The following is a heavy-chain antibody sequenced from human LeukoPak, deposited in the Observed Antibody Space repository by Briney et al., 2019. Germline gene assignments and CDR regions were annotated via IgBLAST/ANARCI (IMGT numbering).Heavy chain of an antibody. J-gene: IGHJ4*02. CDR3: VEGGAPSYYDGSGDAYFDY. CDR1: GFTFSSYA. D-gene: IGHD3-22*01. V-gene: IGHV3-23*01. CDR2: ISASGGRT. Sequence: GGSLRLSCAASGFTFSSYAMSWVRQAPGRGLEWVSVISASGGRTSYADSVKGRFTVSRDNSKNTLYLQMNSLRAEDTAVYFCVEGGAPSYYDGSGDAYFDYWGQGTLVTVSS.